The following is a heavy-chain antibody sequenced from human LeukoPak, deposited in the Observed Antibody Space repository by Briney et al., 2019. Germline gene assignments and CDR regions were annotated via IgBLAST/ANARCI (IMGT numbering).Heavy chain of an antibody. D-gene: IGHD3-22*01. V-gene: IGHV3-23*01. CDR1: GFTFSSYA. CDR3: AKAQVYYYDSSGYAH. CDR2: ISGSGGST. J-gene: IGHJ4*02. Sequence: PGGSLRLSCAASGFTFSSYAMSWVRQAPGKGLEWVSAISGSGGSTYYADSVKGRFTISRDNSKNTLYLQMNSLRAEDTAVYYCAKAQVYYYDSSGYAHWGQGTLVTVSS.